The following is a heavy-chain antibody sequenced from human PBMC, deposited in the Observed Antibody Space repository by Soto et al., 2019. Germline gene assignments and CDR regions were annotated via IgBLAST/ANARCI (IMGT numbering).Heavy chain of an antibody. CDR1: GFTFNIYG. CDR3: AKDQASGQGSFDS. J-gene: IGHJ4*02. Sequence: LRLSSAASGFTFNIYGMHWVRQAPDKGLEWVALISYDGSNQYYADSVKGRFTISRDNSKNTLFLQMNSLRADDTAVYYCAKDQASGQGSFDSWGQGTLVTVSS. V-gene: IGHV3-30*18. CDR2: ISYDGSNQ.